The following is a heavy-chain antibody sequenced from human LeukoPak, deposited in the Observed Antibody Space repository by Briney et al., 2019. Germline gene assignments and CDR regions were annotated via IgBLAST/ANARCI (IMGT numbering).Heavy chain of an antibody. V-gene: IGHV4-4*07. CDR2: IYTSGST. CDR1: GGSISSYY. Sequence: SETLSLTCTVSGGSISSYYWSWIRQPAGKGLEWIGRIYTSGSTNYNPSLKSRVTMSVDTSKNQFSLKLSSVTAADTAVYYCARDTVTTVNNWFDPWGQGTLVTVSS. J-gene: IGHJ5*02. CDR3: ARDTVTTVNNWFDP. D-gene: IGHD4-17*01.